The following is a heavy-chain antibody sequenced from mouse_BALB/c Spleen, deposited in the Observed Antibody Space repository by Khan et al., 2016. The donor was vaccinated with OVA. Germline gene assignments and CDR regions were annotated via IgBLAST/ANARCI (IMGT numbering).Heavy chain of an antibody. J-gene: IGHJ4*01. D-gene: IGHD2-14*01. V-gene: IGHV2-6-4*01. CDR1: GFSLSRYN. Sequence: QVQLKESGPGLVAPSQSLSITCTVSGFSLSRYNIHWVRQPPGKGLEWLGMIWGGGGTDYNSTLKSRLSITTDNSESHAFLQMNSLQTDDTAMYYCARAYYRYDGYYAMDYWGQGTSVTVSA. CDR3: ARAYYRYDGYYAMDY. CDR2: IWGGGGT.